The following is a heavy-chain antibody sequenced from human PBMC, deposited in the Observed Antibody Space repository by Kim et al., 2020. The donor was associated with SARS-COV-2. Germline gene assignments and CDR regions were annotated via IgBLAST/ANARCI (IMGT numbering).Heavy chain of an antibody. D-gene: IGHD3-10*01. CDR2: ISSNGGST. Sequence: GGSLRLSCAASGFTFSSYAMHWVRQAPGKGLEYVSAISSNGGSTYYANSVKGRFTISRDNSKNTLYLQMGSLRAEDMAVYYCARDHGSGSYYPNPMTWGQGTLVTVSS. V-gene: IGHV3-64*01. J-gene: IGHJ5*02. CDR1: GFTFSSYA. CDR3: ARDHGSGSYYPNPMT.